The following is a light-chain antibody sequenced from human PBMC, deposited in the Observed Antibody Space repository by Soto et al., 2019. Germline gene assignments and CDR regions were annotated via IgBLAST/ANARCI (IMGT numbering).Light chain of an antibody. J-gene: IGLJ3*02. CDR2: ENS. V-gene: IGLV6-57*01. CDR3: QSYDSAKQV. CDR1: SGSIASDY. Sequence: NFMLTQPHSVSESPGKTVTISCTRSSGSIASDYVQWYQQRPGSSPTTVIYENSQRPSGVPERFSGSIDRSSNSASLTIAGLRTEDEADYYCQSYDSAKQVFGGGTKLTVL.